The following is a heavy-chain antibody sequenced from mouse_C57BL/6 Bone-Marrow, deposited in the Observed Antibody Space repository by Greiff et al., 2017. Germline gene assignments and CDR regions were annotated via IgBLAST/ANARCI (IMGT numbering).Heavy chain of an antibody. V-gene: IGHV14-4*01. Sequence: VQLQQSGAELVRPVASVKLSCTASGFNIKDDYMHWVKQRPEQGLEWIGWIDPENGDTEYASKFQGKATITADTSSNTAYLQLSSLTSEDTAVYYCTRLGLFYWYFDVWGTGTTVTVSS. CDR1: GFNIKDDY. CDR3: TRLGLFYWYFDV. CDR2: IDPENGDT. J-gene: IGHJ1*03. D-gene: IGHD4-1*01.